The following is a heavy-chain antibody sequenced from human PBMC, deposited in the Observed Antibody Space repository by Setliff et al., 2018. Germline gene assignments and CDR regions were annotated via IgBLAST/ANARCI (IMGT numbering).Heavy chain of an antibody. CDR3: ARGYKYYYDSSGYFSY. CDR1: GGSFSTYY. J-gene: IGHJ4*02. D-gene: IGHD3-22*01. Sequence: SETLSLTCAVYGGSFSTYYWIWIRQPPGKGLEWIGYIYYSGSTYYNPSLKSRVTISVDTYKNQFSLKLSSVTAADTAVYYCARGYKYYYDSSGYFSYWGQGTLVTVSS. CDR2: IYYSGST. V-gene: IGHV4-30-4*08.